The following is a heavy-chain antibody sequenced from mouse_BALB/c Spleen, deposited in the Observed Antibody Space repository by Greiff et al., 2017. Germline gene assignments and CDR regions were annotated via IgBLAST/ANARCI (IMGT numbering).Heavy chain of an antibody. Sequence: EVKLLESGGGLVQPGGSLNLSCAASGFDFSRYWMSWARQAPGKGQEWIGEINPGSSTINYTPSLKDKFIISRDNAKNTLYLQMSKVRSEDTALYYCARYYYGSSMDYWGQGTSVTVSS. D-gene: IGHD1-1*01. CDR3: ARYYYGSSMDY. V-gene: IGHV4-2*02. CDR1: GFDFSRYW. CDR2: INPGSSTI. J-gene: IGHJ4*01.